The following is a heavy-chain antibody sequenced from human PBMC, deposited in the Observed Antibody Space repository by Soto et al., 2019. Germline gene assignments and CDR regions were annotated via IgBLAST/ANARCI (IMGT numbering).Heavy chain of an antibody. J-gene: IGHJ3*02. V-gene: IGHV4-34*01. D-gene: IGHD3-3*01. CDR2: INHSGST. Sequence: ASETLSLTCAVYGGSFSGYYWSWIRQPPGKGLEWIGEINHSGSTNYNPSLKSRVTISVDTPKNQFSLKLSSVTAADTAVYYCARGRSITIFGVGRYAFDIWGQGTMVTVSS. CDR3: ARGRSITIFGVGRYAFDI. CDR1: GGSFSGYY.